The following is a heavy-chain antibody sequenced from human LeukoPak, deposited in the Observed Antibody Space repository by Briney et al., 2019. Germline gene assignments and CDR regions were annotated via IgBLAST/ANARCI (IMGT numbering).Heavy chain of an antibody. V-gene: IGHV3-21*01. CDR2: ISDSSRYI. J-gene: IGHJ4*02. Sequence: PGGSLRLSCAASGFTFSSYNMNWVRQAPGKGLEWVSAISDSSRYIYYAGSVKGRFTISRDNTKNSLYLQINSLRAEDTAVYYCARDRMGAWYGVDYWGQGTLVTV. CDR3: ARDRMGAWYGVDY. CDR1: GFTFSSYN. D-gene: IGHD6-19*01.